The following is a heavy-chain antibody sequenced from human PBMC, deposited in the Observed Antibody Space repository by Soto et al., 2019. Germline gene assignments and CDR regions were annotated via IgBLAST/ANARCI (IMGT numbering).Heavy chain of an antibody. D-gene: IGHD6-6*01. V-gene: IGHV1-46*01. J-gene: IGHJ4*02. CDR2: INPSGGST. CDR3: ARDSSSFDYFDF. Sequence: QVQLVQSGAEVNKPGASVKVSCKASGYTFTSYYMRCVRQAPGQGLEGMGIINPSGGSTSYAQKFQGRVNMTRDTSTRTVYMELSSLRSEDTAVYYCARDSSSFDYFDFWGQGTLVTVSS. CDR1: GYTFTSYY.